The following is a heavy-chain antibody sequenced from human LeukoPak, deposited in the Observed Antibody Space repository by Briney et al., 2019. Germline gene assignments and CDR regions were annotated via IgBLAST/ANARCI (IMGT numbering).Heavy chain of an antibody. D-gene: IGHD4-23*01. Sequence: QTGGSLRLSCGATGFTISSYWMHWVHQAPGKGLVWVSRINGDGSSTTYADSVKGRFTISRDNAKNTLYLQMNSLGAEDTAVYYCAKGGTTVVDYWGQGTLVTVSS. CDR3: AKGGTTVVDY. CDR1: GFTISSYW. V-gene: IGHV3-74*03. CDR2: INGDGSST. J-gene: IGHJ4*02.